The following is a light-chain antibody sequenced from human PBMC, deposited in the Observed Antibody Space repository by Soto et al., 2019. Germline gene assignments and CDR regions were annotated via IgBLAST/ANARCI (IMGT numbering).Light chain of an antibody. Sequence: EIVMTPPPATRSVSPRGRATLCFRASHSVSSNLAWYQQKPGQAPRLVINDIFTRATGVPTRISGSGSGTEFTLTISSLQSEDFAVYYCQQYNSWPLTFGGGTKVDI. CDR1: HSVSSN. V-gene: IGKV3D-15*01. J-gene: IGKJ4*01. CDR3: QQYNSWPLT. CDR2: DIF.